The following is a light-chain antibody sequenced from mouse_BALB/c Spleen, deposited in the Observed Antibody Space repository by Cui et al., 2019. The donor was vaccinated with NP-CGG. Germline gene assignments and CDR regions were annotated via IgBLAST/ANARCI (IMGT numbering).Light chain of an antibody. V-gene: IGLV1*01. CDR3: ALWYSNHWV. J-gene: IGLJ1*01. Sequence: AVVTQHSSLPTSPAVTAPLTSPPSTGAVITSNYANWLQEQPHHLFTGLIGGTSNRAPGVPARFSGSLIGDKAALTITGAQTEEEAIYFCALWYSNHWVFGGGTKLTVL. CDR2: GTS. CDR1: TGAVITSNY.